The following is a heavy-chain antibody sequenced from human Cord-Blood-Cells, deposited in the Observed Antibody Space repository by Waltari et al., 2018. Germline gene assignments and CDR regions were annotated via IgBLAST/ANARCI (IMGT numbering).Heavy chain of an antibody. D-gene: IGHD6-6*01. CDR1: GFTFDDYA. CDR2: ISWNSGSI. V-gene: IGHV3-9*01. Sequence: EVQLVESGGGLVQPGRSLRLSCAASGFTFDDYAMHWVRQAPGKGREWVSGISWNSGSIGEAESVKGIFTICRDNPKNSLYLQMNGLRAEDTALYYFAKDMSGSSSLVDYWGQGTLVTVSS. CDR3: AKDMSGSSSLVDY. J-gene: IGHJ4*02.